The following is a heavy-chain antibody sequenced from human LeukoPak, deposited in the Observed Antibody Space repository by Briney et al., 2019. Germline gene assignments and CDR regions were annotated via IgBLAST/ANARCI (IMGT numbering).Heavy chain of an antibody. CDR1: GYTFTSYG. V-gene: IGHV1-18*01. J-gene: IGHJ4*02. D-gene: IGHD1-26*01. CDR3: ARESYGKGSYTSIDY. Sequence: ASVKVSCKASGYTFTSYGISWVRQAPGQGLEWMGWISAYNGNTNYAQKLQGRVTMTTDTSTSTAYMELRSLRSEDTAVYYCARESYGKGSYTSIDYWGQGTLVTVSS. CDR2: ISAYNGNT.